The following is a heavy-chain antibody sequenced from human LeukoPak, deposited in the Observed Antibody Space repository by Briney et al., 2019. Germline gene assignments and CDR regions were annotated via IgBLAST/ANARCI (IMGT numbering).Heavy chain of an antibody. CDR1: GGSISSSSYY. D-gene: IGHD4-17*01. J-gene: IGHJ4*03. CDR2: IYFSGST. Sequence: PLETLSVTCTVSGGSISSSSYYWGCIRQPPGKGLELIGSIYFSGSTAYSPSLKSRVNISVDTSKNQFSLKLSSVTAADTAVYFCASRPTTWGFFDSWGQGTLVTASS. CDR3: ASRPTTWGFFDS. V-gene: IGHV4-39*01.